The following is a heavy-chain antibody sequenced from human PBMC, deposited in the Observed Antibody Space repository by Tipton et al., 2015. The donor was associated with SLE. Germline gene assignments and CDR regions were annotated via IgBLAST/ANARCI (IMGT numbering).Heavy chain of an antibody. D-gene: IGHD2-15*01. J-gene: IGHJ6*02. V-gene: IGHV3-30*04. Sequence: SLRLSCAASGFTFSNYAMHWVRQAPGKGLEWVAVISYDGSNKYYADSVKDRFTISRDNSKNTLYLQMNSLRAEDTAVYYCARDLGSFYGMDVWGQGTTVTVSS. CDR2: ISYDGSNK. CDR1: GFTFSNYA. CDR3: ARDLGSFYGMDV.